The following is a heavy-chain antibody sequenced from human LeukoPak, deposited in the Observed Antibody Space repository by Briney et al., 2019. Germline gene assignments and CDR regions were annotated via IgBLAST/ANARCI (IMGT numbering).Heavy chain of an antibody. CDR3: AKERDYGPADY. CDR1: GFIFSSYA. Sequence: GGSLRLSCAASGFIFSSYAMSWVRQAPGKGLEWVSGLSGSGGSTDYADSVKGRFTVSRDNSKNTLFLQMNSLRAEDTAIYYCAKERDYGPADYWGQGTLVTVSS. D-gene: IGHD4/OR15-4a*01. V-gene: IGHV3-23*01. J-gene: IGHJ4*02. CDR2: LSGSGGST.